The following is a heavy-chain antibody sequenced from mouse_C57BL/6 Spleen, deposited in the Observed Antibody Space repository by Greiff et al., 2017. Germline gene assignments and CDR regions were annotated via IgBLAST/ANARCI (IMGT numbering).Heavy chain of an antibody. CDR2: IDPSDSYT. V-gene: IGHV1-69*01. D-gene: IGHD2-1*01. CDR3: ARGGNYGGYFDV. CDR1: GYTFTSYW. J-gene: IGHJ1*03. Sequence: QVQLQLPGAELVMPGASVKLSCKASGYTFTSYWMHWVKQRPGQGLEWIGEIDPSDSYTNYNQKFKGKSTLTVDKSSSTAYMQLSSLTSEDSAVYYCARGGNYGGYFDVWGTGTTVTVSS.